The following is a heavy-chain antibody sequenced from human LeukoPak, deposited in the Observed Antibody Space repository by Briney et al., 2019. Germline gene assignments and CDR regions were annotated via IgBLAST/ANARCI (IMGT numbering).Heavy chain of an antibody. D-gene: IGHD3-10*01. CDR3: ARAASLWFGEL. V-gene: IGHV4-59*01. CDR1: GGSISSYY. J-gene: IGHJ4*02. Sequence: PSETLSLTCTVSGGSISSYYWSWIRQPPGKGLEWIGYIYYSGSTNYNPSLKSRVTISVDTSKNQFSLKLSSVTAADTAVYYCARAASLWFGELWGQGTLVTVSS. CDR2: IYYSGST.